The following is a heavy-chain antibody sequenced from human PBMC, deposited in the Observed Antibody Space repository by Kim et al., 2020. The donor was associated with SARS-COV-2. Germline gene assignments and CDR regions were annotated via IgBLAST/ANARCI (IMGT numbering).Heavy chain of an antibody. D-gene: IGHD5-12*01. Sequence: SETLSLTCTVSGGSISSYYWSWIRQPPGKGLEWFGYIYYTGSTNYNPSLKSRVTISVDTSKNQFSLKLSSVTAADTAVYYCARGSGYDFYVAADWGQGTLVTVSS. CDR1: GGSISSYY. CDR3: ARGSGYDFYVAAD. V-gene: IGHV4-59*01. CDR2: IYYTGST. J-gene: IGHJ4*02.